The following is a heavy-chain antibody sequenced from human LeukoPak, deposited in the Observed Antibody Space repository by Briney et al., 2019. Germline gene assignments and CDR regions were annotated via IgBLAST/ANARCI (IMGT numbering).Heavy chain of an antibody. Sequence: PGGTLRLSCAASEFTFSSFAMTWVRQAPGKGLEWVSSISGSGDSTYYADSVKGRFTISRDNSKDTLFLQMSSLTAEDTAVYYCAKDMVGPVADYFDYWGQGTLVTVSS. V-gene: IGHV3-23*01. J-gene: IGHJ4*02. CDR2: ISGSGDST. CDR1: EFTFSSFA. D-gene: IGHD3-10*01. CDR3: AKDMVGPVADYFDY.